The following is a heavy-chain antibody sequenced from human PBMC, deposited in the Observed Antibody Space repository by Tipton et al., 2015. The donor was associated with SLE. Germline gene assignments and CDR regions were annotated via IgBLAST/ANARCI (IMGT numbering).Heavy chain of an antibody. CDR3: ARNFPPDY. Sequence: TLSLTCIVSDSSISSNFWSWIRQSPGKGLEWIGYSDDIGSTNYNPSLKGRVTISVDTSKNRFSLQMRSVTAADTAVYYCARNFPPDYWGQGTLVTVSP. V-gene: IGHV4-59*01. CDR2: SDDIGST. J-gene: IGHJ4*02. CDR1: DSSISSNF.